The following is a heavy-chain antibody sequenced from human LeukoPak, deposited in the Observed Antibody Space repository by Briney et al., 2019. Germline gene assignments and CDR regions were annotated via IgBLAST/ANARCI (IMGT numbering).Heavy chain of an antibody. Sequence: GGSLRLSCAASGFTFSYYYMGWIRQAPGKGLEWVSYISSSGSTIYYADSVKGRFTISRDNAKNSLYLQMNSLRAEDTAVYYCARDRTYQLLHGFDPWGQGTLVTVSS. J-gene: IGHJ5*02. CDR3: ARDRTYQLLHGFDP. CDR2: ISSSGSTI. CDR1: GFTFSYYY. V-gene: IGHV3-11*04. D-gene: IGHD2-2*01.